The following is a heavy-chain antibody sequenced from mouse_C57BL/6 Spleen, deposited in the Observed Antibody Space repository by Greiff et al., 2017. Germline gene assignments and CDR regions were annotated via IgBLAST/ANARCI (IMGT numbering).Heavy chain of an antibody. CDR3: ARSRLYAADRYFEV. J-gene: IGHJ1*03. V-gene: IGHV1-69*01. CDR2: IDPSDSYT. CDR1: GYTFTSYW. D-gene: IGHD1-1*01. Sequence: QVQLQQPGAELVMPGASVKLSCKASGYTFTSYWMHWVKQRPGQGLEWIGEIDPSDSYTTYNQKFKGKSTLTVDKSSSTAYMQLSSLTSEDSAVYYCARSRLYAADRYFEVWGTERTGTASS.